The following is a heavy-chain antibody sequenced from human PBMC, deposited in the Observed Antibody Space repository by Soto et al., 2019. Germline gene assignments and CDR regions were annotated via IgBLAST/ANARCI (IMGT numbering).Heavy chain of an antibody. Sequence: SENLDITCTVYGDSFNNYYWWWIRQPPGKGLEWIGCIYYRGSTNYNPSLQSPVTISTDTSKKHFSLKLRSVTAAETAVYYCARDSGRMYYDSWSGYDNGMYVWGQGTTGT. J-gene: IGHJ6*01. CDR3: ARDSGRMYYDSWSGYDNGMYV. D-gene: IGHD3-3*01. CDR1: GDSFNNYY. V-gene: IGHV4-59*01. CDR2: IYYRGST.